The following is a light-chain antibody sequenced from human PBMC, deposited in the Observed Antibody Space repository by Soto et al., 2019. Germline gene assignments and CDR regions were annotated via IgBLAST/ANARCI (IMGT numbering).Light chain of an antibody. V-gene: IGKV3-15*01. Sequence: ETVLTQSPDTLSVSPGDRATLSCRDSQTVGNSLAWYQQKPGQAPRLLLHSASTRATGVPVRFSGSGFGTEFTLTISSLQSEDSAVYYCQQYNHWPPITFGPGTRLEIK. CDR2: SAS. CDR1: QTVGNS. CDR3: QQYNHWPPIT. J-gene: IGKJ5*01.